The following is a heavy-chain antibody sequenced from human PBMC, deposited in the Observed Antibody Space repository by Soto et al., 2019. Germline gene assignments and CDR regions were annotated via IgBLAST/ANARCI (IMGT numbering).Heavy chain of an antibody. CDR3: AKDWLLGA. CDR1: GFTFSNSV. Sequence: EGQLLESGGGLVQPGGSLRLSCAASGFTFSNSVMNWVRQTPGKGLEWVSAISGRGDTTYYVDSVKGRFTISRDNSKNTLSLQMNSLSAEDTAVYYCAKDWLLGAWGQGTLVTVSS. D-gene: IGHD3-16*01. J-gene: IGHJ5*02. V-gene: IGHV3-23*01. CDR2: ISGRGDTT.